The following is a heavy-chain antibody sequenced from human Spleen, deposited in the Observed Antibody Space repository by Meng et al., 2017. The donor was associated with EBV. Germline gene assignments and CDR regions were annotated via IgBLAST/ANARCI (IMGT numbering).Heavy chain of an antibody. CDR1: GDSISGGGNY. Sequence: VGLQEWGPGRVKPYQTLSLTCAVSGDSISGGGNYWSWIRQPPGKGLEWLGYIYFSGSTYYNPSLRSRVTISVDTSKDQFSLRLTSVTAADTAIYYCARGRTVARSPWSDPWGQGTLVTVSS. CDR2: IYFSGST. J-gene: IGHJ5*02. CDR3: ARGRTVARSPWSDP. D-gene: IGHD6-6*01. V-gene: IGHV4-31*11.